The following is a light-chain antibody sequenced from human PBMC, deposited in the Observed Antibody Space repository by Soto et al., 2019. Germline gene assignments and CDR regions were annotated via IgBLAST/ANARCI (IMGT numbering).Light chain of an antibody. CDR3: MQALQTPWT. J-gene: IGKJ1*01. CDR2: LGS. Sequence: DIVMTQSPLSLPVTPGEPASISCRSSQSLLHSNGYNYLDWYLQKPGQSPQLMIYLGSNRASGVPARFSGRGSGTDFTLKISRVEAEDVGVYYCMQALQTPWTFGQGTKVEIK. CDR1: QSLLHSNGYNY. V-gene: IGKV2-28*01.